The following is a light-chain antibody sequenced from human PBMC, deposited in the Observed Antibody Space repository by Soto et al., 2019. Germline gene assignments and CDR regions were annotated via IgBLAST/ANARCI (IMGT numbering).Light chain of an antibody. Sequence: QAVVTQPPSVSGAPGQRVTISCTGSSSNIGAGYDVHWYQQLPGTAPKLLIYGNSNRPSGVPDRFSGSKSGTSASLAITGLQDEDEADYYCQSYDSSVVFGGGTKVTVL. J-gene: IGLJ2*01. CDR2: GNS. V-gene: IGLV1-40*01. CDR3: QSYDSSVV. CDR1: SSNIGAGYD.